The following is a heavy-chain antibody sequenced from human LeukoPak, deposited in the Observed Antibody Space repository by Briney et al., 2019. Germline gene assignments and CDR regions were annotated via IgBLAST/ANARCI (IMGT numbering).Heavy chain of an antibody. J-gene: IGHJ6*02. CDR1: GFTVSFYA. V-gene: IGHV3-23*01. CDR3: ARNNGMDV. Sequence: GGSLRLSCAASGFTVSFYAMSWVRQAPGKGLEWVSVIAGGGSSTYYADSVKGRFTISRDNSKNTLYLQMNSLRAEDTALYHCARNNGMDVWGQGTTVIVSS. CDR2: IAGGGSST.